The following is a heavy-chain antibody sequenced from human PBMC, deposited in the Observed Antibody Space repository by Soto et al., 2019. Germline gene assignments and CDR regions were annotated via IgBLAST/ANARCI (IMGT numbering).Heavy chain of an antibody. CDR1: GGSLSGYY. Sequence: SETLSLTCAVYGGSLSGYYWSWIRQPPGKGLEWIGEINHSGSTNYNPSLKSRVTISVDTSKNQFSLKLSSVTAADTAVYYCARSHIVGVVAATRRARWFDPWGQGTLVTVSS. CDR3: ARSHIVGVVAATRRARWFDP. CDR2: INHSGST. D-gene: IGHD2-15*01. V-gene: IGHV4-34*01. J-gene: IGHJ5*02.